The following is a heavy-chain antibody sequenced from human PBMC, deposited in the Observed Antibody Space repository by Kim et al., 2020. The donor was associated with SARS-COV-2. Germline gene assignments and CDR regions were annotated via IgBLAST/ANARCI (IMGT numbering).Heavy chain of an antibody. V-gene: IGHV1-2*02. CDR1: GFMFTDYF. D-gene: IGHD3-22*01. Sequence: ASVKVSCKASGFMFTDYFMYWVRQAPGQGLELVGWINPKNGATKYAQKFQGRVTMTRDTSISTAYMELRSLRSDDTAVYYCAGTYYASSGYLAYWGQGTLLAVSS. J-gene: IGHJ4*02. CDR2: INPKNGAT. CDR3: AGTYYASSGYLAY.